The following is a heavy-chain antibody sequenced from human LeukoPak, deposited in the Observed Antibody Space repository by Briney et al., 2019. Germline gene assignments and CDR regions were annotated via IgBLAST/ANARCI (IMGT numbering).Heavy chain of an antibody. CDR1: GFTFSSYA. CDR2: TSESGGST. CDR3: ARDDYDSSTPYYFDY. J-gene: IGHJ4*02. V-gene: IGHV3-23*01. Sequence: PGGSLRLSCEASGFTFSSYAMGWVRQAPGKGLEWVSVTSESGGSTHYADSVKGRFTISRDNVKNSLYLQMNSLRAEDTAVYYCARDDYDSSTPYYFDYWGQGILVTVSS. D-gene: IGHD3-22*01.